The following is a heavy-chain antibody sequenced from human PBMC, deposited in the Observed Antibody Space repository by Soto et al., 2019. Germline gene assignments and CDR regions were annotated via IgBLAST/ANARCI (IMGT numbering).Heavy chain of an antibody. V-gene: IGHV3-30*03. Sequence: PGGSLRLSCAASGFTFSSYGMHWVRQAPGKGLEWVAVISYDGSNKYYADSVKGRFTISRDNSKNTLYLQMNSLRAEDTAVYYCARGLTEPHRAYYDFWSGYTTDYYYGMDVWGQGTTVTVSS. J-gene: IGHJ6*02. CDR2: ISYDGSNK. CDR3: ARGLTEPHRAYYDFWSGYTTDYYYGMDV. CDR1: GFTFSSYG. D-gene: IGHD3-3*01.